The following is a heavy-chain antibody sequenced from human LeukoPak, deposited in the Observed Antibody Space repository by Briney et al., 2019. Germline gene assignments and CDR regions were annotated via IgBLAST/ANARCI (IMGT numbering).Heavy chain of an antibody. CDR3: ARSPRGGSGSYYNVDY. CDR1: EYTFTSYD. J-gene: IGHJ4*02. D-gene: IGHD3-10*01. V-gene: IGHV1-8*01. Sequence: ASVKVSCKTSEYTFTSYDINWVRQATGQGLEWMGWMNPNSDNTGYAQQFQGRVTMTRDTSISTAYMELSRLRSDDTAVYYCARSPRGGSGSYYNVDYWGQGTLVTVSS. CDR2: MNPNSDNT.